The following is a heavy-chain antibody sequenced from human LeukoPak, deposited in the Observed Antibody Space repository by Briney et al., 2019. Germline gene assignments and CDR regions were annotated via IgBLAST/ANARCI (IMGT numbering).Heavy chain of an antibody. CDR3: ASYDSSGYGFDY. CDR1: GFTFSSYW. CDR2: INSDGSST. V-gene: IGHV3-74*01. D-gene: IGHD3-22*01. J-gene: IGHJ4*02. Sequence: GGSLRLSCAASGFTFSSYWMHWVRQAPGKGLVWVSRINSDGSSTSYADSVKGRFTISRDNAKNTLYLQMSSLRAEDTAVYYCASYDSSGYGFDYWGQGTLVTVSS.